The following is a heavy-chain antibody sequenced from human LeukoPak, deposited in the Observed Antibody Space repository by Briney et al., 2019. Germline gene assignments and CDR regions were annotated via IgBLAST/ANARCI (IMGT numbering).Heavy chain of an antibody. V-gene: IGHV3-23*01. J-gene: IGHJ6*02. CDR1: GFTFSSYA. Sequence: GGSLRLSCAASGFTFSSYAMSWVRQAPGKGLEWVSAISGSGGSTYYADSVKGRFTISRDNSTNTLYLQMNSLRAEDTAVYYCAKFALASYYYYGMDVWGQGTTVTVSS. CDR2: ISGSGGST. CDR3: AKFALASYYYYGMDV.